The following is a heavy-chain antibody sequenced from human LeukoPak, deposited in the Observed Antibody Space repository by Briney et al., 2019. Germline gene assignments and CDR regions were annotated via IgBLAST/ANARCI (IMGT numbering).Heavy chain of an antibody. CDR3: AILFEVVPAAPNWFDP. J-gene: IGHJ5*02. CDR2: ISYNGDGT. V-gene: IGHV3-64*02. CDR1: GFSFSKFA. D-gene: IGHD2-2*01. Sequence: GGSLRLSCAASGFSFSKFAMHWVRQAPGRGLESVSGISYNGDGTYYADSVKGRFTISRDNSKNTLYLQMSSLRAEDTAVYYCAILFEVVPAAPNWFDPWGQGTLVTVSS.